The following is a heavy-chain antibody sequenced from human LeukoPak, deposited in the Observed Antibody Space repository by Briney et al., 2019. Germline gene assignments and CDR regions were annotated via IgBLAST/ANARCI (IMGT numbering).Heavy chain of an antibody. CDR2: MNEDGSGT. J-gene: IGHJ4*02. CDR1: GFTLSSNW. Sequence: GGSLRLSCAVSGFTLSSNWMHWVRQAPGEGLEWVSRMNEDGSGTSYADSVKGRFTISRDNAKNTVYLQMNSLRAEDSAVYYCATVFDYWGQGTLVTVSS. CDR3: ATVFDY. V-gene: IGHV3-74*01.